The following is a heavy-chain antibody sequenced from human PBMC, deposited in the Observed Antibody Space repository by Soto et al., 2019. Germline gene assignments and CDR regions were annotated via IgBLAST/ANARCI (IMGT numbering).Heavy chain of an antibody. Sequence: ASVKVSCKASGYTFTGYYMHWVRQAPGQGLEWMGWINPNSGGTNYAQKFQGWVTMTRDTSISTAYMELSRLRSDDTAVYYCAREGGLRFLKWLNYYGMDVWGQGTTVTVSS. CDR2: INPNSGGT. J-gene: IGHJ6*02. CDR1: GYTFTGYY. D-gene: IGHD3-3*01. V-gene: IGHV1-2*04. CDR3: AREGGLRFLKWLNYYGMDV.